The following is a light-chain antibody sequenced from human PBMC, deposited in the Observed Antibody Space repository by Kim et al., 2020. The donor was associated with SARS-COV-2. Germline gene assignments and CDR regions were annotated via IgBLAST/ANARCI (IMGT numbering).Light chain of an antibody. Sequence: DIVMTQSPDSLAVSLGERATITCKSSQSVLHSANNNLAWYQQKPGQPPKLLIYWASTRESGVPDRISGSGSGTDFTLTISSLQAEDVALYFCQQYYAIPWTFGQGTKVDIK. CDR2: WAS. V-gene: IGKV4-1*01. J-gene: IGKJ1*01. CDR3: QQYYAIPWT. CDR1: QSVLHSANNN.